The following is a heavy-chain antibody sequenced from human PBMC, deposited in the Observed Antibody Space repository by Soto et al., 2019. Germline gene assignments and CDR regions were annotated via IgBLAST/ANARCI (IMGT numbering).Heavy chain of an antibody. CDR2: IYHRENT. CDR3: ARVADR. V-gene: IGHV4-30-2*01. J-gene: IGHJ5*02. Sequence: QLQLQESGSGRGKPPQTLSLAWAVSVGSITSGGYSWIWIRQPPGKGLEGIGYIYHRENTYYTPPLKSPVTIPVDRTKNQFSLKLSSVTAADTVVYYCARVADRWRQGTLVPVYS. CDR1: VGSITSGGYS. D-gene: IGHD3-3*02.